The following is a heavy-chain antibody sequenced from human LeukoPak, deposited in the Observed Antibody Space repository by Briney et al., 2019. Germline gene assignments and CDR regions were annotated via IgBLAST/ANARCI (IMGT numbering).Heavy chain of an antibody. V-gene: IGHV3-7*04. D-gene: IGHD3-22*01. CDR1: GFTFTSFW. Sequence: GGSLRLSCAASGFTFTSFWMGWVRQAPGKGLEWVADIKKDGSKKYYVDSVKGRFTISRDNSKNTLSLQMNSLRPEDTAMYFCAKDRDPYSSGTWDSWGQGTLVIVSS. CDR3: AKDRDPYSSGTWDS. CDR2: IKKDGSKK. J-gene: IGHJ1*01.